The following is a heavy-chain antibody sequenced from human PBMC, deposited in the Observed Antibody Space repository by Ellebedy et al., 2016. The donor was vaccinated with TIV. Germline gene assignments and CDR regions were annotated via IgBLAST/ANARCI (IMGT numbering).Heavy chain of an antibody. Sequence: AYNGNTNYAQKLQGRVTMTTDTSTSTAYMELRSLRSDDTAVYYCARGDHIWNGYLDIDYWGQGTLVTVSS. V-gene: IGHV1-18*01. J-gene: IGHJ4*02. CDR3: ARGDHIWNGYLDIDY. CDR2: AYNGNT. D-gene: IGHD3-3*02.